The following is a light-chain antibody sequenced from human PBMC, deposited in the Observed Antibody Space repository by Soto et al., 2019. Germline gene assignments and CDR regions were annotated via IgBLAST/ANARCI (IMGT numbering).Light chain of an antibody. V-gene: IGLV2-14*01. J-gene: IGLJ1*01. CDR1: SSDVGGYNY. Sequence: QSALTQPASVSGSPGQSITISCTGTSSDVGGYNYVSWYQQRPGKAPKFMIYDVSNRPSGVSNGFSGSKSGNTASLTISGLQAEDEADYYCSSYTTSNTRQIVFGTGTRSPS. CDR2: DVS. CDR3: SSYTTSNTRQIV.